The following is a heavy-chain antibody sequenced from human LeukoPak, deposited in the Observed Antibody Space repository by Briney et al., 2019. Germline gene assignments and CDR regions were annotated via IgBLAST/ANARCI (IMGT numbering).Heavy chain of an antibody. CDR1: GYTFTSYA. V-gene: IGHV7-4-1*02. J-gene: IGHJ3*02. CDR3: WSSMIDAFDI. CDR2: INTNTGNP. D-gene: IGHD2/OR15-2a*01. Sequence: ASVTVSCKASGYTFTSYAMNWVRQAPGQGLEWMGWINTNTGNPTYAQGFTGRFVFSLDTSVSTAYLQISSLKAEDTAVYYCWSSMIDAFDIWGQGTMVTVSS.